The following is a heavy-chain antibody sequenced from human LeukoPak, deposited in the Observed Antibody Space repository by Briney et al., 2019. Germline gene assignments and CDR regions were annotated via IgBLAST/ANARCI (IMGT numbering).Heavy chain of an antibody. CDR2: INPSGGST. D-gene: IGHD1-26*01. CDR1: GYTFTSYY. CDR3: ARDALPTDGATDAFDI. J-gene: IGHJ3*02. V-gene: IGHV1-46*01. Sequence: ASVKVSCKASGYTFTSYYMHWVRQAAGQGLEWMGIINPSGGSTSYAQKFQGRVTMTRDTSTSTVYMELSSLRSEDTAVYYCARDALPTDGATDAFDIWGQGTMVTVSS.